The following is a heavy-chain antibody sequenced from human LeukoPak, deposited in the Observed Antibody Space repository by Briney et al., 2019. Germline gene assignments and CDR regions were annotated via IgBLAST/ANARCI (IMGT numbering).Heavy chain of an antibody. J-gene: IGHJ4*02. Sequence: GGSLRLSCAASGFSFSSSWMHWVRQAPGKGLVWVSRINTDGTNIIYADSVKGRFTISRDNAENTLYLQMNSLRAEDTAVYYCARDRGGSGPTTTDYWGQGTLVTVSS. CDR3: ARDRGGSGPTTTDY. V-gene: IGHV3-74*01. CDR2: INTDGTNI. CDR1: GFSFSSSW. D-gene: IGHD6-19*01.